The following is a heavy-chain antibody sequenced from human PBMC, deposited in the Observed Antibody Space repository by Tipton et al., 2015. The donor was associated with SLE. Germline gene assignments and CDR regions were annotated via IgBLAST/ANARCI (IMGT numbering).Heavy chain of an antibody. CDR3: AKCGVGQQRQYYFDY. CDR2: ISYDGSNK. J-gene: IGHJ4*02. Sequence: LRLSCAASGFTFSSYGMHWVRQAPGKGLEWVAVISYDGSNKYYADSVKGRFTISRDNSKNTLYLQMNSLRAEDTAVYYCAKCGVGQQRQYYFDYWGQGTLVTVSS. D-gene: IGHD6-13*01. CDR1: GFTFSSYG. V-gene: IGHV3-30*18.